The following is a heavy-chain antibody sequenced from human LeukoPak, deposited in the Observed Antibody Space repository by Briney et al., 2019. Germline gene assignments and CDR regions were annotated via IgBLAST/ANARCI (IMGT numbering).Heavy chain of an antibody. J-gene: IGHJ4*02. CDR1: GYSFTNYA. CDR2: INTNTGNP. Sequence: ASVKVCCKASGYSFTNYAMNWVRQAPGQGLEWMGWINTNTGNPTYAQGFTGRFVFSLDTSVSTAYLQISRLKAEDTAVYYCARDVYCSSTSCPDFWGQGTLVIVSS. V-gene: IGHV7-4-1*02. CDR3: ARDVYCSSTSCPDF. D-gene: IGHD2-2*01.